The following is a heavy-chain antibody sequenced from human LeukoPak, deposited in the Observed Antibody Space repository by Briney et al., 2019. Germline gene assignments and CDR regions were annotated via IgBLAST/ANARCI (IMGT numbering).Heavy chain of an antibody. CDR2: ISAYNGNT. Sequence: EASVKVSCKASGYTFTNYGINWVRQAPGQGLEWMGWISAYNGNTPYAQKFQGRVTMTTDTSTSTAYMELRSLRSDDTAVYYCARIGCSSTSCYGNSVDPWGQGTLVTVSS. D-gene: IGHD2-2*01. J-gene: IGHJ5*02. CDR1: GYTFTNYG. CDR3: ARIGCSSTSCYGNSVDP. V-gene: IGHV1-18*01.